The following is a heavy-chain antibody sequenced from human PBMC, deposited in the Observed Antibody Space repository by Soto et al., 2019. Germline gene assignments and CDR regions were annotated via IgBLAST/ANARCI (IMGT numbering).Heavy chain of an antibody. CDR1: GFTFSSYA. D-gene: IGHD3-3*01. Sequence: VGSLRLSCAASGFTFSSYAMSWVRQAPGKGLEWVSAISGSGGSTYYADSVKGRFTISRDNSKNTLYLQMNSLRAEDTAVYYCAKAYYDFWSGYPLAVDYYYMDVWGKGTTVTVSS. CDR2: ISGSGGST. J-gene: IGHJ6*03. V-gene: IGHV3-23*01. CDR3: AKAYYDFWSGYPLAVDYYYMDV.